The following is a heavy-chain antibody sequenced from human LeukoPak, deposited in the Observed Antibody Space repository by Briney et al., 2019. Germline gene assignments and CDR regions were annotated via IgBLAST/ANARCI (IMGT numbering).Heavy chain of an antibody. CDR2: IYPGDSDT. J-gene: IGHJ4*02. D-gene: IGHD6-13*01. CDR3: ARGPVSSSWCRVYFDY. Sequence: GESLKISCKGSGYSFTSYWIGWVRQMPGKGLEWMGIIYPGDSDTRYSPSFQGQVTISADKSISTAYLQWSSLKASDTAMYYCARGPVSSSWCRVYFDYWGQGTLVTVSS. V-gene: IGHV5-51*01. CDR1: GYSFTSYW.